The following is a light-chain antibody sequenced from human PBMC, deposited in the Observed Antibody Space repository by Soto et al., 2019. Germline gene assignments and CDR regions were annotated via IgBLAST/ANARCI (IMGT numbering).Light chain of an antibody. J-gene: IGKJ3*01. CDR1: QDIGSY. V-gene: IGKV1-9*01. Sequence: IQLTQSPSSLSASVGDRVTITCRASQDIGSYLAWYQQKPGKAPNLLIYAASVLQSGVPLRFSGSGSGTDFTLTIRSLQPEDFATYYCQQLSTSPFTFGPGTKVDI. CDR3: QQLSTSPFT. CDR2: AAS.